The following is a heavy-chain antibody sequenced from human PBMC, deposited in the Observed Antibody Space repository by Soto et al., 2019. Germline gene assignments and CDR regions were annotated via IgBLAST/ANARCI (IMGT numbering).Heavy chain of an antibody. CDR3: ASLLWFGDYYYGMDV. CDR2: IIPIFGTA. V-gene: IGHV1-69*06. J-gene: IGHJ6*02. Sequence: SGKVSCKASGGTFSSYAISWVRQARGQGLEWMGGIIPIFGTANYAQKFQGRVTITADKSTSTAYMELSSLRSEDTAVYYCASLLWFGDYYYGMDVWGQGTTVTVSS. CDR1: GGTFSSYA. D-gene: IGHD3-10*01.